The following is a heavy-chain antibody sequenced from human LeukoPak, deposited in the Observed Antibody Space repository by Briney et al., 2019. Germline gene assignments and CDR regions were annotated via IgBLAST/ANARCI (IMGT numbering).Heavy chain of an antibody. CDR2: ISGYNGNT. V-gene: IGHV1-18*04. D-gene: IGHD2-2*01. CDR1: GYTFTSYG. J-gene: IGHJ4*02. CDR3: ARDPRYRGYCSSTSCHWMDY. Sequence: GASVKVSCKASGYTFTSYGISWVRQAPGQGLEWMGWISGYNGNTNYAQKLQSRVTMTTDTSTSTAYMELRSLRSDDTAVYYCARDPRYRGYCSSTSCHWMDYWGQGTLVTVSS.